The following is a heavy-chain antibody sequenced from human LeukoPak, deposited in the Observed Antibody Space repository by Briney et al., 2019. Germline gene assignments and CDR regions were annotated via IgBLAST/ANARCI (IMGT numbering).Heavy chain of an antibody. CDR2: ISYDGSNK. D-gene: IGHD4-17*01. J-gene: IGHJ4*02. CDR1: GFTFSSYG. Sequence: GGSLRLSCAASGFTFSSYGMHWVRQAPGKGLEWVAVISYDGSNKYYADSVKGRFTISRDNSKNTLYLQMNSLRAEDTAVYYCAKGDTTVITFDYWGQGTLVTVSS. V-gene: IGHV3-30*18. CDR3: AKGDTTVITFDY.